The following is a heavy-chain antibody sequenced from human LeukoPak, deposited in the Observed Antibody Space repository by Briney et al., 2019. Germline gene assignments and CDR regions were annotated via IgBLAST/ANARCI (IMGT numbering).Heavy chain of an antibody. J-gene: IGHJ4*02. V-gene: IGHV4-31*03. CDR3: ARSSLNDAYYFDY. D-gene: IGHD1-1*01. CDR2: IYYSGST. Sequence: PSETLSLTCTVYGCSTRSDGYYWSWIPQHPGKGLEWIGYIYYSGSTYYNPSLQSRFTMSVDTSKNQFSLKLSSVTAADTAIYYCARSSLNDAYYFDYWGQGTLVTVSS. CDR1: GCSTRSDGYY.